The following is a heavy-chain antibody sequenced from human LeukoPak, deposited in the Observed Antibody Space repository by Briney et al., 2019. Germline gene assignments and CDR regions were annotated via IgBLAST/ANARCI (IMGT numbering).Heavy chain of an antibody. D-gene: IGHD3-16*01. J-gene: IGHJ4*02. CDR2: IREDGNEK. CDR1: GFTFSSYW. Sequence: GGSLRLSCSASGFTFSSYWMSWVRQTTGKGPECVAKIREDGNEKFYVDSVKGRFTISRDNAKNSVYLQMNSLRVEDTAVYFCARDYIGGWNDHWGQGTLVTVSS. CDR3: ARDYIGGWNDH. V-gene: IGHV3-7*01.